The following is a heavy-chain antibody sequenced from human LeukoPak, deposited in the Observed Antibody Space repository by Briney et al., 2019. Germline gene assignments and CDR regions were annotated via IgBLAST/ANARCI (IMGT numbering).Heavy chain of an antibody. V-gene: IGHV1-2*02. CDR3: ARDLGGHPSIFPKYYFDY. CDR2: INPNSGGT. CDR1: GYTFTGYY. Sequence: ASVKVSCKASGYTFTGYYMHWVRQAPGQGLEWMGWINPNSGGTNYAQKFQGRVTMTRDTSISTAYMELSRLRSDDTAVYYCARDLGGHPSIFPKYYFDYWGQGTLVTVSS. D-gene: IGHD3-3*01. J-gene: IGHJ4*02.